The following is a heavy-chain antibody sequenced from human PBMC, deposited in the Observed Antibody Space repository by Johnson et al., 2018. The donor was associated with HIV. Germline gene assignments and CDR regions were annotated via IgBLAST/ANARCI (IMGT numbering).Heavy chain of an antibody. CDR1: GFTVSSNY. CDR2: IYSGGST. Sequence: AQLVESGGGLIQPGGSLRLSCAASGFTVSSNYMSWVRQAPGKGLEWVSVIYSGGSTYYADSVKGRFTISRDNSKNQLYLQMNSLRAEDTAVYYCAKDGERAVAAAFDIWGQGTMVTVSS. V-gene: IGHV3-53*01. J-gene: IGHJ3*02. D-gene: IGHD6-19*01. CDR3: AKDGERAVAAAFDI.